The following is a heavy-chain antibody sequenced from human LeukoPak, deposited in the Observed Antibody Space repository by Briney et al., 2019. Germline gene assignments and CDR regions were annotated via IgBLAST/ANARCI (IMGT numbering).Heavy chain of an antibody. D-gene: IGHD2/OR15-2a*01. CDR1: GFTFSSYA. V-gene: IGHV3-30-3*01. CDR3: AKGLPLSYYYMDV. Sequence: GGSLRLSCAASGFTFSSYAMHWVRQAPGKGLEWVAVISYDGSNKYYADSVKGRFTISRDNSKNTLYLQMNSLRAEDTAVYYCAKGLPLSYYYMDVWGKGTTVTVSS. J-gene: IGHJ6*03. CDR2: ISYDGSNK.